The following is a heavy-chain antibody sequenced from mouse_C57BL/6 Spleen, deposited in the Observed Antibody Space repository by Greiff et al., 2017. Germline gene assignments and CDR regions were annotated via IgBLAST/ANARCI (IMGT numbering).Heavy chain of an antibody. CDR3: ARRFSGLSIYYYGSSYDYFDY. CDR1: GYTFTDYN. CDR2: INPNNGGT. J-gene: IGHJ2*01. D-gene: IGHD1-1*01. Sequence: EVKLQESGPELVKPGASVKIPCKASGYTFTDYNMDWVKQSHGKSLEWIGDINPNNGGTIYNQKFKGKATLTVDKSSSTAYMELRSLTSEDTAVYYCARRFSGLSIYYYGSSYDYFDYWGQGTTLTVSS. V-gene: IGHV1-18*01.